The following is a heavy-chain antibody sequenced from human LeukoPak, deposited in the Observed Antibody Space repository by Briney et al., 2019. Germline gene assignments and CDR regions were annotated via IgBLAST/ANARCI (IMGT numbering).Heavy chain of an antibody. Sequence: ASVKVSCKASGYIFISYGISWVRQAPGQGLEWMGWISAYSGNTNYAQKLQGRVTMTTDTSTSTAYMELRSLRSDDTAVYYCARDSANRYYYDSSGNTDIWGQGTMVTVSS. J-gene: IGHJ3*02. CDR3: ARDSANRYYYDSSGNTDI. D-gene: IGHD3-22*01. CDR2: ISAYSGNT. V-gene: IGHV1-18*01. CDR1: GYIFISYG.